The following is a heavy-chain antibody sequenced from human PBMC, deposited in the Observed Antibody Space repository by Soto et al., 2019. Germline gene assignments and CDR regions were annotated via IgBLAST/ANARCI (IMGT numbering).Heavy chain of an antibody. Sequence: QVQLVESGGGVVQPGRSLRLSCAASGFTFSSYGMHWVRQAPGKGLEWVAVIWYDGSNKYYADSVKGRFTISRDNSKNTLYLQMNSLRAEDTAVYYCARDRSFRGGFDYWGQGTLVTVSS. J-gene: IGHJ4*02. D-gene: IGHD2-15*01. CDR1: GFTFSSYG. CDR2: IWYDGSNK. V-gene: IGHV3-33*01. CDR3: ARDRSFRGGFDY.